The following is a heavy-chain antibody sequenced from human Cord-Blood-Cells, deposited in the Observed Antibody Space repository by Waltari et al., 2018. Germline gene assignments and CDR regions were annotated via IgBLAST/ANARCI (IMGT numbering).Heavy chain of an antibody. Sequence: EVQLLESGGGLVQPGGSLRLSCAAYGVTFSSYAVSWVRQAPGNGLEWVSASSGNYVSTYDADAVKGRFTISRDNSKNTLYLQMHSLRAEDPAVYYCVSGVPAANPSFDIWGQGTMVTVSS. CDR2: SSGNYVST. CDR3: VSGVPAANPSFDI. CDR1: GVTFSSYA. D-gene: IGHD2-2*01. J-gene: IGHJ3*02. V-gene: IGHV3-23*01.